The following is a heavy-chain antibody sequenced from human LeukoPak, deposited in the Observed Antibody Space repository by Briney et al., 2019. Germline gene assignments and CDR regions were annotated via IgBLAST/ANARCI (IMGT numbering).Heavy chain of an antibody. J-gene: IGHJ6*03. CDR2: IIGSGGST. Sequence: PGGSLRLSCAASGFTFSSYAMSWVRQAPGKGLEWVSAIIGSGGSTYYADSVKGRFTISRDNSKNTLYLQMNSLRAEDTAVYYCATLGGCSGGSCYTGGYYYYYMDVWGKGITVTVSS. CDR1: GFTFSSYA. V-gene: IGHV3-23*01. CDR3: ATLGGCSGGSCYTGGYYYYYMDV. D-gene: IGHD2-15*01.